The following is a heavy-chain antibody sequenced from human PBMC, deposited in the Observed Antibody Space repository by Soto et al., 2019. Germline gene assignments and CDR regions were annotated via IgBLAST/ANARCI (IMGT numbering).Heavy chain of an antibody. CDR3: AKDPYCSSTSCLNNWFDP. V-gene: IGHV3-23*01. D-gene: IGHD2-2*01. Sequence: GGSLRLSCAASGFTFSSYAMSWVRQAPGKGLEWVSAISGSGGSTYCADSVKGRFTISRDNSKNTLYLQMNSLRAEDTAVYYCAKDPYCSSTSCLNNWFDPWGQGTLVTVSS. CDR2: ISGSGGST. CDR1: GFTFSSYA. J-gene: IGHJ5*02.